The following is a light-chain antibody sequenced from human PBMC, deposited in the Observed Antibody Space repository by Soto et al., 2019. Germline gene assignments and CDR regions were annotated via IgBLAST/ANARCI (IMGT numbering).Light chain of an antibody. J-gene: IGLJ1*01. CDR3: SSYMSTSRYV. CDR2: EVI. CDR1: RSDVGKYDR. V-gene: IGLV2-18*02. Sequence: QSVLTQPASVSGSPGQSITISCTGTRSDVGKYDRVSWYQQPPGTAPKLIIYEVINRPSGVPARFSGSKSGNTASLTISGLQAEDEADYYCSSYMSTSRYVFGAGTKVTVL.